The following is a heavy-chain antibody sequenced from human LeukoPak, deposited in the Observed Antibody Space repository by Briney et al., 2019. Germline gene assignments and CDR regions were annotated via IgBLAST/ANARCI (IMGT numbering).Heavy chain of an antibody. Sequence: GGSLRLSCAASGFTFSSYSMNWVRQAPGKGLEWVSYISSSSSTMYYADSVKGRFTISRDNAKNSLYLQMNSLRAEDTAVYYCARSLLYDTSVWGQGTLVTVSS. CDR3: ARSLLYDTSV. V-gene: IGHV3-48*01. CDR2: ISSSSSTM. CDR1: GFTFSSYS. D-gene: IGHD3-22*01. J-gene: IGHJ4*02.